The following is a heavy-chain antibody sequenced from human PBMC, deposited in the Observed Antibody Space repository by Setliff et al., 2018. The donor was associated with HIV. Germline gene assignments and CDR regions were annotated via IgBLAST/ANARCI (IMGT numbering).Heavy chain of an antibody. CDR1: GFAFSGHQ. CDR2: IKQDGSDK. D-gene: IGHD1-1*01. CDR3: ARSPGMFDY. Sequence: PGGSLRLSCAASGFAFSGHQMSWVRQAPGKGLEWVAKIKQDGSDKYYVDSVRGRFTISRDNAKNSLYLQMNSLRAEDTAMYYCARSPGMFDYWGQGTPVTVSS. J-gene: IGHJ4*02. V-gene: IGHV3-7*01.